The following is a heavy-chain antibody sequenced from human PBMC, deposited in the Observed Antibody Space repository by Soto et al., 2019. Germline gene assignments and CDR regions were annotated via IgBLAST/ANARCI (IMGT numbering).Heavy chain of an antibody. CDR1: GYTFTSYG. V-gene: IGHV1-18*04. Sequence: ASVKVSCKASGYTFTSYGISWVRQAPGQGLEWMGWISAYNGNTNYAQKLQGRVTMTTDTSTSTAYMELRSLRSDDTAVYYCARGTELRYFVWLSTNWFDPWGQGTLVTVSS. D-gene: IGHD3-9*01. CDR2: ISAYNGNT. CDR3: ARGTELRYFVWLSTNWFDP. J-gene: IGHJ5*02.